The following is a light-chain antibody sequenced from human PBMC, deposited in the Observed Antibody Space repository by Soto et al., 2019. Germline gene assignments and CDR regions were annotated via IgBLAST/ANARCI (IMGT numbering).Light chain of an antibody. J-gene: IGLJ1*01. CDR2: DVS. Sequence: QCVLTQPASVSGSPGQSSTISCTGTSGDVGGYNYVSWYQQHPGKAPKLMIYDVSNRPSGVSNRFSGSKSGNTASLTISGLQAQDEADYYCSSYTSSSTLGVFGTGTKVTVL. V-gene: IGLV2-14*01. CDR3: SSYTSSSTLGV. CDR1: SGDVGGYNY.